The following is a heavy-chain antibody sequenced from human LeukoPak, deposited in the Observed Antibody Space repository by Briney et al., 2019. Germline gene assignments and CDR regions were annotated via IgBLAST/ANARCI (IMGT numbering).Heavy chain of an antibody. CDR2: ISYDGSNK. Sequence: GRSLRLSCAASGFTFSSYAMHWVRQAPGKGLEWVAVISYDGSNKYYADSVKGRFTISRDNSKNTPYLQMNSLRAEDTAVYYCARDKGYYYDSSGYGYWGQGTLATVSS. CDR1: GFTFSSYA. V-gene: IGHV3-30-3*01. D-gene: IGHD3-22*01. J-gene: IGHJ4*02. CDR3: ARDKGYYYDSSGYGY.